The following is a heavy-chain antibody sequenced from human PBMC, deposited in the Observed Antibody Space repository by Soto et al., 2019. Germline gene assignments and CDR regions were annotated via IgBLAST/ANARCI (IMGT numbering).Heavy chain of an antibody. D-gene: IGHD2-21*01. J-gene: IGHJ4*02. CDR1: GGSFSGHY. Sequence: QVRLQQWGAGLLKPSETLSLTCAVFGGSFSGHYWSWIRQPPGKGLEWIGEVDHSGSTNFDPSLKSRVTISVDTAKDQFSLKLRSMTAADKALYYCAGGYSAVGAYWGQGTLVTVSS. CDR3: AGGYSAVGAY. CDR2: VDHSGST. V-gene: IGHV4-34*02.